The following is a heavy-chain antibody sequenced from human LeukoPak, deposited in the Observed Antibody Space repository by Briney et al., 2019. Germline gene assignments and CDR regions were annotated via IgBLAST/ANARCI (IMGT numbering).Heavy chain of an antibody. Sequence: PSETLSLTCAVYGGSFSGYYWSWIRQPPGKGLEWIGSIYHSGSTYYNPSLKSRVTISVDTSKNQFSLKLSSVTAADTAVYYCARSYYDYVWGSYPLAYWGQGTLVTVSS. V-gene: IGHV4-34*01. D-gene: IGHD3-16*02. CDR2: IYHSGST. CDR1: GGSFSGYY. CDR3: ARSYYDYVWGSYPLAY. J-gene: IGHJ4*02.